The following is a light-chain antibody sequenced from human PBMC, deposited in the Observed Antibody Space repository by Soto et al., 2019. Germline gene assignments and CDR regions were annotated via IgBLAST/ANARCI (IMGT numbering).Light chain of an antibody. Sequence: DIQMTQSPSTLSASVGDRVTITCRASQSIRSWLAWYQQKPGKAPKLLIYDASSLESGVPSRFSGSGSGTEFTLTISSLQPDDFATYYCQQYNSYSWTCGQGTKVEIK. CDR3: QQYNSYSWT. CDR2: DAS. V-gene: IGKV1-5*01. CDR1: QSIRSW. J-gene: IGKJ1*01.